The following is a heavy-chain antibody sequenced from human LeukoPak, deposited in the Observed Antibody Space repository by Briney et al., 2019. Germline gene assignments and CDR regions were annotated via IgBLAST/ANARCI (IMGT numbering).Heavy chain of an antibody. CDR1: GFTFNNFG. CDR3: ASSVLRYFDWLFDYFDY. J-gene: IGHJ4*02. V-gene: IGHV3-30*02. D-gene: IGHD3-9*01. CDR2: IGYDESKK. Sequence: GGSLRLSCEASGFTFNNFGMHWVRQAPGKGLEWVAFIGYDESKKYYAESVKGRFTISRDNSKNTLYLQMNSLRAEDTAVYYCASSVLRYFDWLFDYFDYWGQGTLVTVSS.